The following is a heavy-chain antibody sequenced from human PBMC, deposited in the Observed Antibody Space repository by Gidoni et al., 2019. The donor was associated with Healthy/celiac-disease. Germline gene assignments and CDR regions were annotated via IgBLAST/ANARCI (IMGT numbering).Heavy chain of an antibody. V-gene: IGHV1-24*01. CDR3: ATAAPYSSGWYGGGYYFDY. CDR2: FDPEDSET. D-gene: IGHD6-19*01. CDR1: GYTLPELS. J-gene: IGHJ4*02. Sequence: QVQLVQSGAEVKTPGASVKVSCKVSGYTLPELSMHWVRQAPGKGREWMGGFDPEDSETIYEQKFQGRVTMTEDKSTDTAYMELRSLRSEDTAVYYCATAAPYSSGWYGGGYYFDYWGQGTLVTVSS.